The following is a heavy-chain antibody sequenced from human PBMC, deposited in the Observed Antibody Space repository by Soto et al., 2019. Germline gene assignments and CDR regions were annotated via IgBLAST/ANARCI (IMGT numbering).Heavy chain of an antibody. D-gene: IGHD2-21*01. CDR3: ARDKIPGIFAY. J-gene: IGHJ4*02. CDR1: GGSFSGYY. V-gene: IGHV4-34*01. Sequence: PSETLSLTCAVYGGSFSGYYWTWIRQPPGTGLEWIGEINHSGSTNYNPSLKSRVTISVDTSKNQFSLKLTSVTAADTAVYYCARDKIPGIFAYSGQGTLVPVSS. CDR2: INHSGST.